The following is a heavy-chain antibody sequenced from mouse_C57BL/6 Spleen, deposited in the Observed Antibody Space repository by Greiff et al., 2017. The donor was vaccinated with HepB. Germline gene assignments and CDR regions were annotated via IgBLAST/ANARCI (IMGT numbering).Heavy chain of an antibody. CDR3: ARRGIYYGSSYSDWYFDV. CDR1: GFTFSDYY. Sequence: EVKLVESGGGLVQPGGSLKLSCAASGFTFSDYYMYWVRQTPEKRLEWVAYISNGGGSTYYPDTVKGRFTISRDNAKNTLYLQMSRLKSEDTAMYYCARRGIYYGSSYSDWYFDVWGTGTTVTVSS. CDR2: ISNGGGST. D-gene: IGHD1-1*01. V-gene: IGHV5-12*01. J-gene: IGHJ1*03.